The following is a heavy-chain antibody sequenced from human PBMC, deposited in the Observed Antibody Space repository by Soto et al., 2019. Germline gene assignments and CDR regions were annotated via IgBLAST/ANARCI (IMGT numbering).Heavy chain of an antibody. Sequence: EVHLVESGGGLVQRGGSLRLSCEASGLTFSSYSMFWVRQAPGKGLEWVSNISGSGSAMNYTGSVKGRFIISRDNAKNSLYLQMNSLRDEDTPVYYWATVVQWRESWSSISGDHYSSAMDVWCQGTRLTVSS. CDR3: ATVVQWRESWSSISGDHYSSAMDV. V-gene: IGHV3-48*02. D-gene: IGHD2-21*01. J-gene: IGHJ6*01. CDR2: ISGSGSAM. CDR1: GLTFSSYS.